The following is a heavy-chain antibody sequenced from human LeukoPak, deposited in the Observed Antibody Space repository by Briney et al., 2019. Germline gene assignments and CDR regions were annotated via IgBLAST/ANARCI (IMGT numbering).Heavy chain of an antibody. Sequence: ASVKVSCKASGYTFTGYYIHWVRQAPGQGHEWVGWINPNSGGTNYAQEFQGRVTMTRDTSISTAYMELRRLRSDDRAVYYCARGPPTIVVVITTGDFDSWGQGTLVTVSS. V-gene: IGHV1-2*02. J-gene: IGHJ4*02. CDR2: INPNSGGT. CDR1: GYTFTGYY. D-gene: IGHD3-22*01. CDR3: ARGPPTIVVVITTGDFDS.